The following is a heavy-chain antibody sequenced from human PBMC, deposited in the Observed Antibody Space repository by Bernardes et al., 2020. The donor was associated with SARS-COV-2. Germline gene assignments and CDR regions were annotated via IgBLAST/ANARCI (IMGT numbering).Heavy chain of an antibody. J-gene: IGHJ4*02. Sequence: VEALFLSCAASGFTFNSYNMNWVRQAPGKGLEWVSHISSSGTNTYYADSVKGRFTISRDNAKNTLYLQMHSLRVEDTATYYCVRDLAGGSGSWGQGTLVTVSS. CDR3: VRDLAGGSGS. CDR2: ISSSGTNT. V-gene: IGHV3-21*05. D-gene: IGHD2-15*01. CDR1: GFTFNSYN.